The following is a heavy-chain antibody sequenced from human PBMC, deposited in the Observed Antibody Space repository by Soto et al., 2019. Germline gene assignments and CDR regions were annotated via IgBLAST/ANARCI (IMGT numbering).Heavy chain of an antibody. CDR1: GYTFTSYY. Sequence: SVKVSCKASGYTFTSYYVHWVRQAPGQGLEWMGIINPSGGNTNYAQKFQGRVTMTGDTSTSTVYMELSSLRSEDTAVYYCARAIDVGGICDPRGQGTLVTGSS. J-gene: IGHJ5*02. V-gene: IGHV1-46*01. CDR3: ARAIDVGGICDP. CDR2: INPSGGNT. D-gene: IGHD6-19*01.